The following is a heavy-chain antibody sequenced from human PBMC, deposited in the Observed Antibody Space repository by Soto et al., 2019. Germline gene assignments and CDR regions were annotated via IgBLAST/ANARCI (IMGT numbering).Heavy chain of an antibody. CDR1: GFAFSGYG. Sequence: QVQLVESGGGVVQVGGSVRLSCAASGFAFSGYGMHWVRQAPGKGLEWVALIWYDGSKTYHADSVKGRFAISRDDSKSTLLLQMSGLRVDGTAGSYGVRDPATVTSYFDYLGQGALVTVSS. CDR2: IWYDGSKT. J-gene: IGHJ4*02. CDR3: VRDPATVTSYFDY. V-gene: IGHV3-33*01. D-gene: IGHD4-17*01.